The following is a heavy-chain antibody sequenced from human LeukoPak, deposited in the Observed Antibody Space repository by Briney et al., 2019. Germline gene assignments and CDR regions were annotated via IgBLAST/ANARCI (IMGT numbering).Heavy chain of an antibody. CDR1: GGSFSGYY. V-gene: IGHV4-34*01. CDR2: INHSGST. D-gene: IGHD3-22*01. CDR3: ARSRYYYDSSGYYLDY. J-gene: IGHJ4*02. Sequence: PSETLSLTCAVYGGSFSGYYWSWIRQPPGKGLERIGEINHSGSTNYNPSLKSRVTISVDTSKNQFSLKLSSVTAADTAVYYCARSRYYYDSSGYYLDYWGQGTLVTVPS.